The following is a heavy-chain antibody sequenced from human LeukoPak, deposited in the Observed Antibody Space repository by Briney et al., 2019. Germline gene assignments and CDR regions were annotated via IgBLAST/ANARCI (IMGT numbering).Heavy chain of an antibody. Sequence: GGSLRLSCAASGFTFSTYNMDWVRQAPGTGLEWVSSISSSSTYIYYADSLKGRFTISRDNAKNSLYLQMNSLRAEDTAVYYCARVPVYSYGYDYWGQGTLVTVSS. D-gene: IGHD5-18*01. CDR3: ARVPVYSYGYDY. V-gene: IGHV3-21*01. CDR1: GFTFSTYN. J-gene: IGHJ4*02. CDR2: ISSSSTYI.